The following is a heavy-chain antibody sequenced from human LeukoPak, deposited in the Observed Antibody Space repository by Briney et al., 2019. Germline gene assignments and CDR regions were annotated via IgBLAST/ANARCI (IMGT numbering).Heavy chain of an antibody. J-gene: IGHJ4*02. D-gene: IGHD3-22*01. CDR2: ISSSGSTI. CDR1: GFTFSDYY. Sequence: PGGSLRLSCAASGFTFSDYYMSWIRQAPGKGLEWVSYISSSGSTIYYADSVKGRFTISRDNAKNSLYLQMNSLRVEDTAVYYCARDIDYDSSGRYYFDYWGQGTLVTVSS. CDR3: ARDIDYDSSGRYYFDY. V-gene: IGHV3-11*01.